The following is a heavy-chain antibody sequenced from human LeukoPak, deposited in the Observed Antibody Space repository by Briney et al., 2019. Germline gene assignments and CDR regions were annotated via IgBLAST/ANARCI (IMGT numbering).Heavy chain of an antibody. CDR3: ARAPGAYYYDSSGYYYVTYYFDY. J-gene: IGHJ4*02. CDR1: GFTVSSNY. D-gene: IGHD3-22*01. CDR2: IYSGGST. V-gene: IGHV3-53*01. Sequence: PGGSLRLSCAASGFTVSSNYMSWVRQAPGKGLEWVSVIYSGGSTYYADSVKGRFTISRDNSKNTLYLQMNSLRAEDTAVYYCARAPGAYYYDSSGYYYVTYYFDYWGQGTLVTVSS.